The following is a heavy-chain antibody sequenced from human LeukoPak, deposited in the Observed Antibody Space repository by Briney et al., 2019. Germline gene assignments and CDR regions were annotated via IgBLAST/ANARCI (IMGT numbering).Heavy chain of an antibody. J-gene: IGHJ6*02. CDR3: ARESFGGVPTFLYYYYGMDV. D-gene: IGHD3-16*01. V-gene: IGHV4-30-4*01. CDR2: IYYSGST. Sequence: PSETLSLTCTVSGGSISSGDYYWSWIRQPPGKGLEWIGYIYYSGSTYYNPSLKSRVTISVDTSKNQFSLKLSSVTAADTAVYYCARESFGGVPTFLYYYYGMDVWGQGTTVTVSS. CDR1: GGSISSGDYY.